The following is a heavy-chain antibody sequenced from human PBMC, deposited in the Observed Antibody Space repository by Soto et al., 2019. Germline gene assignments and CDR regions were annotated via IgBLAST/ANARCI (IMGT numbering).Heavy chain of an antibody. D-gene: IGHD3-22*01. V-gene: IGHV4-31*03. J-gene: IGHJ4*02. CDR3: ARDRNFFHSSGPDF. Sequence: QVQLQESGPGLVKPSQTLFLTCTVSGGSISSGTYYWSWIRQHPGKGLEWIGYISHSGSTYYNPSLASRISIAADTSKNQFSLRLSSVTAADTAVYYCARDRNFFHSSGPDFWGQGTLVTVSS. CDR1: GGSISSGTYY. CDR2: ISHSGST.